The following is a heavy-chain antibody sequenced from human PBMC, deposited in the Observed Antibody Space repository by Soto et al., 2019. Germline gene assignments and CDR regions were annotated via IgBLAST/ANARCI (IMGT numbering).Heavy chain of an antibody. V-gene: IGHV4-30-2*01. CDR1: GGSISSGGYS. CDR2: IYHSGST. J-gene: IGHJ5*02. D-gene: IGHD2-21*01. CDR3: ASLHMAPYWFDL. Sequence: SETLSLTCAVSGGSISSGGYSWSWIRQPPGKCLEWIGYIYHSGSTSYNPSLKSRVTISVDRSKNQFSLNLSSVTAADTAVYYCASLHMAPYWFDLWGQGNLFTVSS.